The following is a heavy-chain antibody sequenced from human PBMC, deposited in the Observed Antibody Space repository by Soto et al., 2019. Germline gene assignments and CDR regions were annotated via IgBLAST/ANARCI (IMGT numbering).Heavy chain of an antibody. CDR2: IYYSGST. Sequence: SETLSLTCTVSGGSISSGDYYWSWIRQPPGKGLEWIGYIYYSGSTYYNPSLKSRVTISVDTSKNQFSLKLSSVTAADTAVYYCAREPYYDFWSGYLGSWFDPRGQGTLVTVSS. CDR3: AREPYYDFWSGYLGSWFDP. D-gene: IGHD3-3*01. J-gene: IGHJ5*02. CDR1: GGSISSGDYY. V-gene: IGHV4-30-4*01.